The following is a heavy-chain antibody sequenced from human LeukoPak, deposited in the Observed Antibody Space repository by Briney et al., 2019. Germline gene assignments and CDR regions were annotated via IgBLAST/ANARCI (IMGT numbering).Heavy chain of an antibody. D-gene: IGHD2-2*02. J-gene: IGHJ6*02. CDR2: ISASGGST. Sequence: PGGSLRLSCAASGFTFSSSAMSWVRQVPGKGLEWVSGISASGGSTYYADSVRGRFTISRDNSKNTLYVQMNSLRAEDTAVYYCAKVGCSSTSCYTGHYYYGMDVWGQGTTVTVSS. CDR3: AKVGCSSTSCYTGHYYYGMDV. CDR1: GFTFSSSA. V-gene: IGHV3-23*01.